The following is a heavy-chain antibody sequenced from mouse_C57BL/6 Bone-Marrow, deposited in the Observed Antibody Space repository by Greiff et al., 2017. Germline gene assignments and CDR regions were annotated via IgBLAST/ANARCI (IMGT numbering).Heavy chain of an antibody. CDR2: IDPSDSYT. CDR3: ASHYYGSSYWYFDV. D-gene: IGHD1-1*01. CDR1: GYTFTSYW. Sequence: VQLQQPGAELVKPGASVKLSCKASGYTFTSYWMQWVKQRPGQGLEWIGEIDPSDSYTNYNQQFKGKATLTVDTSSSTAYMQLSSLTSEDSAVYYCASHYYGSSYWYFDVWGTGTTVTVSS. J-gene: IGHJ1*03. V-gene: IGHV1-50*01.